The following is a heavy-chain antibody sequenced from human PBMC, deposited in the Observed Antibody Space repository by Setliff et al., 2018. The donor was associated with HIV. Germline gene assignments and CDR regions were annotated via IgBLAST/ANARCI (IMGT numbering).Heavy chain of an antibody. D-gene: IGHD5-12*01. CDR2: IIPIFNTA. V-gene: IGHV1-69*13. CDR1: GYTFSTNA. Sequence: SVKVSCKASGYTFSTNAIHWVRQAPGQGLEWMGGIIPIFNTANYAQKFQGRVTITADGSTSTAYMELSSLRFEDTATYYCARDQATGYEKVWFSWIDPWGQGTLVTVSS. CDR3: ARDQATGYEKVWFSWIDP. J-gene: IGHJ5*02.